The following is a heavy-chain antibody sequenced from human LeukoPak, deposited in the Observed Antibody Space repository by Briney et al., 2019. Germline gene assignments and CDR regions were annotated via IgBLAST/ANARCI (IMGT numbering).Heavy chain of an antibody. J-gene: IGHJ4*02. CDR1: VDSPSSNSW. D-gene: IGHD3-3*01. Sequence: PPETLSLTCAVSVDSPSSNSWWIWARLPPGKGWNGFGEIYHSGSTNYNPSLKSRVTISVDKSKNQFSLKLRSVTAADTAVYYCARKGLRSGYVPLDYWGQGTLVTVSS. V-gene: IGHV4-4*03. CDR2: IYHSGST. CDR3: ARKGLRSGYVPLDY.